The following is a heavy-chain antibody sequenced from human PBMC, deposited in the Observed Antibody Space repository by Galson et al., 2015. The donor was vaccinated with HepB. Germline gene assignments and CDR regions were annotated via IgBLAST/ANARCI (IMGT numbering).Heavy chain of an antibody. CDR2: IKSKTDGGTT. V-gene: IGHV3-15*01. CDR3: ANIPVNVASY. CDR1: GFTFSNAW. D-gene: IGHD2/OR15-2a*01. Sequence: SLRLSCAASGFTFSNAWMSWVRQAPGKGLEWVGRIKSKTDGGTTDYAAPVKGRFTISRDDSKNTLYLQMNSLRAEDTAVYYCANIPVNVASYWGQGTLVTVSS. J-gene: IGHJ4*02.